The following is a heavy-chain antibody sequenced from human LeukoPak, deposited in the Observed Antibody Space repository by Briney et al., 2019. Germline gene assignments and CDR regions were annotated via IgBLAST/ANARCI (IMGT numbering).Heavy chain of an antibody. V-gene: IGHV3-30*02. D-gene: IGHD6-19*01. Sequence: GGSLRLSCAAPGITFSVYDMHWVRQALGKGLEWVAFVRYDGGNKFYADSVKGRFTISRDNSKNTLYLQMNSLRAEDTAVYYCAKFPYSSGWATDYWGQGTLVTVSS. CDR2: VRYDGGNK. CDR3: AKFPYSSGWATDY. J-gene: IGHJ4*02. CDR1: GITFSVYD.